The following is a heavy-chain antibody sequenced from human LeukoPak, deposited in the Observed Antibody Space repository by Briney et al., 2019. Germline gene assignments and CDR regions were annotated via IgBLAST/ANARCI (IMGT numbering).Heavy chain of an antibody. J-gene: IGHJ4*02. CDR2: ISSSSSYI. Sequence: GGSLRLSCAASGFTFSSYRMTWVRQAPGKGLEWVSSISSSSSYIYYADSVKGRFTISRDNAKNSLYLQMNSLRAEDTAVYYCARAGGGGDLDYWGQGTLVTVSS. V-gene: IGHV3-21*01. D-gene: IGHD2-21*01. CDR1: GFTFSSYR. CDR3: ARAGGGGDLDY.